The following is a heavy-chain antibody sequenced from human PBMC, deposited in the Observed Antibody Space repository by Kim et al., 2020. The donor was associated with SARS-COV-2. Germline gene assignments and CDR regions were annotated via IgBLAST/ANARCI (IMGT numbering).Heavy chain of an antibody. Sequence: GGSLRLSCAASGFTFSSYGMHWVRQAPGKGLEWVAVIWYDGSNKYYADSVKGRFTISRDNSKNTLYLQMNSLRAEDTAVYYYAKEGVPAAIGVYFDYWGQGTLVTVSS. V-gene: IGHV3-33*06. CDR1: GFTFSSYG. CDR3: AKEGVPAAIGVYFDY. CDR2: IWYDGSNK. J-gene: IGHJ4*02. D-gene: IGHD2-2*01.